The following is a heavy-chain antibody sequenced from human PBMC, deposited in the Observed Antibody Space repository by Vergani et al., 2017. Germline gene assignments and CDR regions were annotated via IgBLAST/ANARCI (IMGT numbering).Heavy chain of an antibody. D-gene: IGHD2-21*02. Sequence: QVQLVESGGGVVQPGRSLRLSCAASGFTFSSYGMHWVRQAPGKGLEWVAVIWYDGSNKYYADSVKGRFTISRDNSKNTLYLQMNSLRAEDTAVYYCARGRRGVVVTAIVRRTTGPWFDPWGQGTLVTVSS. CDR3: ARGRRGVVVTAIVRRTTGPWFDP. CDR2: IWYDGSNK. CDR1: GFTFSSYG. J-gene: IGHJ5*02. V-gene: IGHV3-33*01.